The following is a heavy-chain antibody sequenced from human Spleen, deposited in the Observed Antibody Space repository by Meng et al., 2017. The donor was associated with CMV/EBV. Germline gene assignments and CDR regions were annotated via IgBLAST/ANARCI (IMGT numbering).Heavy chain of an antibody. J-gene: IGHJ4*02. CDR2: ITSNGFNK. CDR3: ARDRGRFLEWLLWYY. V-gene: IGHV3-30*14. Sequence: GESLKISCAASGFTFSSPALHWVRQAPGMGLQWVSLITSNGFNKYYADYVKGRFTISRDNSKNTLYLQMNSLRAEDTAVYYCARDRGRFLEWLLWYYWGQGTLVTVSS. D-gene: IGHD3-3*01. CDR1: GFTFSSPA.